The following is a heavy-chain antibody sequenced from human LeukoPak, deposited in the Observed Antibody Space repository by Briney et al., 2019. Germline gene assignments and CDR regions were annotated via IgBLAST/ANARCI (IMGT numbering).Heavy chain of an antibody. CDR3: ARGWGEKGRCRGGTCNNPEFDY. V-gene: IGHV3-21*01. D-gene: IGHD2-15*01. J-gene: IGHJ4*02. CDR1: GFTFSSYS. CDR2: ISSSSSYI. Sequence: GGSLRLSCAASGFTFSSYSMNWVRQAPGKGLEWVSSISSSSSYIYYADSMKGRSTISRDNAKNSLYLQMNSLRAEDTAVYYCARGWGEKGRCRGGTCNNPEFDYWGQGTLVTVSS.